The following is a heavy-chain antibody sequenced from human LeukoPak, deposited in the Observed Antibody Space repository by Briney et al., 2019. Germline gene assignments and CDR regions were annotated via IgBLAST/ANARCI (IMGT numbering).Heavy chain of an antibody. J-gene: IGHJ4*02. V-gene: IGHV3-15*01. CDR2: IKSKVDGETT. CDR1: GFTFSSAW. Sequence: GGSLRLSCAASGFTFSSAWMTWVRQAPGKGLEYVARIKSKVDGETTDYIAPVKGRFIISRDDSKNTLYLQMNSLRTEDTAVYYCSRRSWTGYYDSWGQGTLVTVSS. D-gene: IGHD3/OR15-3a*01. CDR3: SRRSWTGYYDS.